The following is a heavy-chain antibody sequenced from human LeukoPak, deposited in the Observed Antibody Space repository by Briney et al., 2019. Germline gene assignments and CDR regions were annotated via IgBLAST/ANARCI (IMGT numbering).Heavy chain of an antibody. D-gene: IGHD6-13*01. CDR2: IYYSGST. CDR3: ARVGAAAGRYKLFDY. V-gene: IGHV4-31*03. Sequence: SETLSLTCTVSGGSISSGGYYWSWIRQHPGKGLEWIGYIYYSGSTYYNPSLKSRVTISVDTSKNQFSLKLSSVTAADTAVYYCARVGAAAGRYKLFDYWGQGTLVTVSS. CDR1: GGSISSGGYY. J-gene: IGHJ4*02.